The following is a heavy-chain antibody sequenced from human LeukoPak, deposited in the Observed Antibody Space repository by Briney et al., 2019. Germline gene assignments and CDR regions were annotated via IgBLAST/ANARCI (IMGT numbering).Heavy chain of an antibody. CDR1: GFTIGDYA. J-gene: IGHJ4*02. Sequence: GGSLRLSCTASGFTIGDYAMSWVRQAPGKGLEWVGFIRSKAYGGTTEYAASVKGRFTISRDDSKSIAYLQMNSLKTEDTAVYYCTRDARTSSGYYFGACFDYWGQGTLVTVSS. D-gene: IGHD3-22*01. CDR3: TRDARTSSGYYFGACFDY. V-gene: IGHV3-49*04. CDR2: IRSKAYGGTT.